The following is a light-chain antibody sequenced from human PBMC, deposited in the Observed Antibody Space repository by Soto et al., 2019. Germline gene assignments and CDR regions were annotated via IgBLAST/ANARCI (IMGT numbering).Light chain of an antibody. CDR2: DVS. CDR3: CSYAGSHTFPWV. CDR1: SGDVGGYNY. Sequence: QSALTQPRSVSGSPGQSVTISCTGTSGDVGGYNYVSWYQHHPGNAPKLMIYDVSKRPSGVPDRFSGSKSGNTASLTISGLQAEDEADYYCCSYAGSHTFPWVFGGGTKLTVL. V-gene: IGLV2-11*01. J-gene: IGLJ3*02.